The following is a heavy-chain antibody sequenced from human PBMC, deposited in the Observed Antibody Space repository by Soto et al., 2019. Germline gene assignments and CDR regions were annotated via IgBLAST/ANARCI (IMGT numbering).Heavy chain of an antibody. CDR1: GFTFSSYE. Sequence: SLKLSCAASGFTFSSYEMNWVRQAPGKGLEWVSYISSSGSTIYYADSVKGRFTISRDNAKNSLYLQMNSLRAEDTAVYYCASGEYYYYGMDVWGDGPTVTVSS. CDR2: ISSSGSTI. V-gene: IGHV3-48*03. J-gene: IGHJ6*02. CDR3: ASGEYYYYGMDV.